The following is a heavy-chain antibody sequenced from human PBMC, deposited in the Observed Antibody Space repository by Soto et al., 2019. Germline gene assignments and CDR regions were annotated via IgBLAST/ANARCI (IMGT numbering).Heavy chain of an antibody. CDR2: ISYDGSNK. CDR3: AREFSGYDR. Sequence: PGGSLRLSCAASGFTFSSYAMHWVRQAPGKGLEWVAVISYDGSNKYYADSVKGRFTISRDNSKNTLYLQMNSLRAEDTAVYYCAREFSGYDRWGQGTLVTVSS. J-gene: IGHJ4*02. CDR1: GFTFSSYA. D-gene: IGHD5-12*01. V-gene: IGHV3-30-3*01.